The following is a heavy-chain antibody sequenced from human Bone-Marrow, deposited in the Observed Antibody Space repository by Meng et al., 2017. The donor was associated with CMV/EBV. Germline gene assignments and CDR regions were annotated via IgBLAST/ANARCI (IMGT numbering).Heavy chain of an antibody. D-gene: IGHD3-22*01. V-gene: IGHV1-18*01. CDR3: AKDPLPTYYYDSSGGDRHFDY. Sequence: ASVKVSCKVSGFTFTSYGFSWVRQAPGQGLEWMGWISAYNGNTNYAQKVQGRVTMTTDTFTNTVYMELRSLRSDDTAVYYCAKDPLPTYYYDSSGGDRHFDYWGQGTLVTVSS. J-gene: IGHJ4*02. CDR1: GFTFTSYG. CDR2: ISAYNGNT.